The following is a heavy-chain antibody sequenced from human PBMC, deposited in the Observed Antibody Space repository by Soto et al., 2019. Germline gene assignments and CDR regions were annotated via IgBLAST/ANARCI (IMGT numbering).Heavy chain of an antibody. CDR2: VYYTGTT. J-gene: IGHJ4*02. CDR1: GGSISSYF. V-gene: IGHV4-59*01. Sequence: KLPETLSLTCTVSGGSISSYFYIWVRQPPGKGLEWIGSVYYTGTTDYNPSLKSRVTISVDTSKTQFSLNLRSVTAADTAVYYCARDLAAVPRAFDYWGRGTLVTVSS. D-gene: IGHD6-13*01. CDR3: ARDLAAVPRAFDY.